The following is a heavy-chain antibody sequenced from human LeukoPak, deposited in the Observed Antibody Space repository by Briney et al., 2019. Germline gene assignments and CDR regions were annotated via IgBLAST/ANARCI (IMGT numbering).Heavy chain of an antibody. CDR3: SRAKGSYYLYYYMDV. J-gene: IGHJ6*03. Sequence: ASVKVSCKASGYTFTSYDINWVRQATGQGLEWMGWMNPNSGNTGYAQKSQGRVTITRNTSISTAYMELSSLRSEDTAVYYCSRAKGSYYLYYYMDVWGKGTTVTVSS. CDR1: GYTFTSYD. D-gene: IGHD1-26*01. V-gene: IGHV1-8*03. CDR2: MNPNSGNT.